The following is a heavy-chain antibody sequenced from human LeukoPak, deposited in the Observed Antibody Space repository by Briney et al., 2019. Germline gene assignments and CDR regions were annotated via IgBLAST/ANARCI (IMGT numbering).Heavy chain of an antibody. CDR2: ISAYNGNT. Sequence: ASVKVSCKASGYTFTSYDINWVRQATGQGLEWMGWISAYNGNTNYAQKLQGRVTMTTDTSTSTAYMEQRSLRSDDTAVYYCARDIVVVPDTDYYYGMDVWGQGTTVTVSS. CDR1: GYTFTSYD. J-gene: IGHJ6*02. D-gene: IGHD2-2*01. CDR3: ARDIVVVPDTDYYYGMDV. V-gene: IGHV1-18*01.